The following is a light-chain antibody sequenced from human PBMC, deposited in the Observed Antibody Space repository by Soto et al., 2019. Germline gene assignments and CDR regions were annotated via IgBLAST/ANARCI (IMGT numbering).Light chain of an antibody. J-gene: IGLJ3*02. CDR1: SSNIGSNY. CDR3: AAWDDSLSGWL. V-gene: IGLV1-47*01. CDR2: RSN. Sequence: QPVLTQAPSASGTPGQRVTISCSGSSSNIGSNYVYWYQQLPGTAPKLLMYRSNQRPSGVPDRLSGSKSGTSASLAISGLRSEDEGDYYCAAWDDSLSGWLFGGGTKLTVL.